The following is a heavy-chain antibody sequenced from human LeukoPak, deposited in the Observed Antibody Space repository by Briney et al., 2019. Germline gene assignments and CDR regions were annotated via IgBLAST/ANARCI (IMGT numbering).Heavy chain of an antibody. CDR3: ARGTYCSSTSCYWSRYFDKGDWFDP. CDR1: GGSISSYY. D-gene: IGHD2-2*01. J-gene: IGHJ5*02. V-gene: IGHV4-59*01. CDR2: IYDSGST. Sequence: PSETLSLTCTVSGGSISSYYWSWIRQPPGKGLEWIGYIYDSGSTNYNPSLKSRVTISVDTSKNQFSLKLSSVTAADTAVYYCARGTYCSSTSCYWSRYFDKGDWFDPWGQGTLVTVSS.